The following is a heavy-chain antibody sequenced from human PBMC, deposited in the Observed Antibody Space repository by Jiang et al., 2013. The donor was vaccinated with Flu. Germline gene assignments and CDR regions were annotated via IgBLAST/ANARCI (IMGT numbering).Heavy chain of an antibody. J-gene: IGHJ3*02. V-gene: IGHV3-20*04. CDR2: INWNGGST. CDR1: GFTFDDYG. CDR3: AREVHTVVPGLGAFDI. Sequence: LLESGGGVVRPGGSLRLSCAASGFTFDDYGMSWVRQAPGKGLEWVSGINWNGGSTSYADSVKGRFTISRDNAKNSLYLQMNSLRAEDTALYYCAREVHTVVPGLGAFDIWGQGTMVTVSS. D-gene: IGHD4-23*01.